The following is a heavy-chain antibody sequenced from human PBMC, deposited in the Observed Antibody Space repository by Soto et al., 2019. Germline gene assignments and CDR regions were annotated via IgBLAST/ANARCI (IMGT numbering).Heavy chain of an antibody. Sequence: TLSLTCTVSGGSISIGGYYWSWIRQHPGKGLEWTGYIYYSGSTYYNPSLKSRVTISVDTSKNQFSLKLSSVTAADTAVYYCARALGGYSYGFRFDYWGQGTLVTVSS. D-gene: IGHD5-18*01. CDR1: GGSISIGGYY. J-gene: IGHJ4*02. V-gene: IGHV4-31*03. CDR2: IYYSGST. CDR3: ARALGGYSYGFRFDY.